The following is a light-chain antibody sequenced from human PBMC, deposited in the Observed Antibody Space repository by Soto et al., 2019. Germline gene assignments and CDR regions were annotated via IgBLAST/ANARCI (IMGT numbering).Light chain of an antibody. Sequence: EIVLTQSPGTLSLSPGERATLSCRASHTISSSYLAWYQQKPGQAPRLLMYGISRRATGIPDRFSGSGSGTDFTLTITRLEPEDFAVYYCQQYDTFGQGTKLEIK. CDR2: GIS. CDR3: QQYDT. J-gene: IGKJ2*01. CDR1: HTISSSY. V-gene: IGKV3-20*01.